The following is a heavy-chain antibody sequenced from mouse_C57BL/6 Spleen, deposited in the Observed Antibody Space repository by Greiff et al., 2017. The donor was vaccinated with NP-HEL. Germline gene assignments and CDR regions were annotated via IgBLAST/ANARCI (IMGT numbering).Heavy chain of an antibody. CDR1: GYTFTSYW. J-gene: IGHJ4*01. Sequence: QVQLQQPGAELVKPGASVKMSCKASGYTFTSYWITWVKQRPGQGLEWIGDIYPGSGSTNYNEKFKSKATLTVDTSSSTAYMQLSSLTSEDSAVYYCAIYYYGSSYLYAMDCWGQGTSVTVSS. V-gene: IGHV1-55*01. D-gene: IGHD1-1*01. CDR2: IYPGSGST. CDR3: AIYYYGSSYLYAMDC.